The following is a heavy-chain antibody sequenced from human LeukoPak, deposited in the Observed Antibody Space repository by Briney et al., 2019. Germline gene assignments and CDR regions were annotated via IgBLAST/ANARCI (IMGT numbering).Heavy chain of an antibody. Sequence: ASVKVSCKASGYTFTGYYMHWVRQAPGQGLEWMGWINPNSGGTNYAQKFQGWVPMTRDTSISTAYMELSRLRSDDTAVYYCARGYGSGNGYYYYGMDVWGKGTTVTVSS. CDR3: ARGYGSGNGYYYYGMDV. V-gene: IGHV1-2*04. J-gene: IGHJ6*04. CDR2: INPNSGGT. D-gene: IGHD3-10*01. CDR1: GYTFTGYY.